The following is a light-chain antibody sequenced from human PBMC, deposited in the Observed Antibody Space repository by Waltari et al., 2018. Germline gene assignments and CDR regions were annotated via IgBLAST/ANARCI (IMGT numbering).Light chain of an antibody. CDR1: SSDVGGYNS. CDR2: EVS. Sequence: QSALTQPPSASGSPGPSVTIPCTGTSSDVGGYNSASWYQQYPGKSPKVMIYEVSKRPSGISNRFSGSKSGNTASLAISGLQAEDEADYYCSSYTSSSTLVFGGGTKLTVL. CDR3: SSYTSSSTLV. V-gene: IGLV2-14*01. J-gene: IGLJ2*01.